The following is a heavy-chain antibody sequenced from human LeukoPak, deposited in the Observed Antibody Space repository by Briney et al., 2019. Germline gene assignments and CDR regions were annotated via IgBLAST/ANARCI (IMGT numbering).Heavy chain of an antibody. CDR3: AKDLSQKYTFGY. V-gene: IGHV3-30*18. D-gene: IGHD2/OR15-2a*01. Sequence: PGGSLRLSCAASGFTFSGDGMHWVRQAPGKGLEWVAGISYDAGNKWYADSVKGRFTISRDNSKNTLYLQMNSLRPEDTAVYYCAKDLSQKYTFGYWGQGTLVTVSS. CDR2: ISYDAGNK. J-gene: IGHJ4*02. CDR1: GFTFSGDG.